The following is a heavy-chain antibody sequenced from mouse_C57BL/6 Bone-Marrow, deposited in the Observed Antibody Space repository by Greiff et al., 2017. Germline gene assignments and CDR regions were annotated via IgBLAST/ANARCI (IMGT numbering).Heavy chain of an antibody. Sequence: QVQLKQPGAELVKPGASVKLSCKASGYTFTSYWMHWVKQRPGRGLEWIGRIDPNSGGTKYNEKFKSKATLTVDKPSSTAYMQLSSLTSEDSAVYYCARRVYGSTLYYFDYWGQGTTLTVSS. CDR2: IDPNSGGT. D-gene: IGHD1-1*01. V-gene: IGHV1-72*01. CDR1: GYTFTSYW. J-gene: IGHJ2*01. CDR3: ARRVYGSTLYYFDY.